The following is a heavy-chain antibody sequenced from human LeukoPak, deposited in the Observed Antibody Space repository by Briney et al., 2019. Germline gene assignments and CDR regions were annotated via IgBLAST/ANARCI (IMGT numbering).Heavy chain of an antibody. Sequence: PSQTLSLTCTVSGGSISSGDYYWSWIRQPPGKGLEWIGYIYYSGSTNYNPSLKSRVTISVDMSRNQFSLKPNSVTAADTAVYYCARGQRGYPYWGQGTLVTVSS. CDR1: GGSISSGDYY. D-gene: IGHD5-18*01. V-gene: IGHV4-30-4*01. CDR2: IYYSGST. J-gene: IGHJ4*02. CDR3: ARGQRGYPY.